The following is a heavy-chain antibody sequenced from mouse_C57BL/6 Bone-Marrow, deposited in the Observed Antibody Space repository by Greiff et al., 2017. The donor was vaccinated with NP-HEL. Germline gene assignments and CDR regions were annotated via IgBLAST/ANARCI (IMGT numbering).Heavy chain of an antibody. CDR1: GFSFNTYA. CDR3: VREGYDYAPYYAMDY. Sequence: VQLKESGGGLVQPKGSLKLSCAASGFSFNTYAMNWVRQAPGKGLEWVARIRSKSNNYATYYADSVKDRFTISRDDSESMLYLQMNNLKTEDTAMYYCVREGYDYAPYYAMDYWGQGTSVTVSS. CDR2: IRSKSNNYAT. V-gene: IGHV10-1*01. D-gene: IGHD2-4*01. J-gene: IGHJ4*01.